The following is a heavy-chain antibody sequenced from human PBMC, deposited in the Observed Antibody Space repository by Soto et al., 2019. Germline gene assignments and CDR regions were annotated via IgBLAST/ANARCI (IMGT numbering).Heavy chain of an antibody. CDR3: AILAAGFDY. Sequence: AASVKVSCKTSGYTFTNYTITWVRQAPGQGLEWMGWISAYNDNTNYAQKLQGRVTMTKDTSTSTVYMDLRSLRSDDTAVYYCAILAAGFDYWGQGTLVTVSS. D-gene: IGHD6-13*01. CDR2: ISAYNDNT. J-gene: IGHJ4*02. CDR1: GYTFTNYT. V-gene: IGHV1-18*01.